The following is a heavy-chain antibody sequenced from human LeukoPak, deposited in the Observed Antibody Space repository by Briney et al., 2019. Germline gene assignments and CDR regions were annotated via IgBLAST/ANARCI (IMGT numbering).Heavy chain of an antibody. Sequence: GGSLRLSCAVSGFTFSSYWMSWVRQAPGKGLEWVANIKQDGSEKYYVDSVKGRFTISRDNAKNSLYLQMNSLRAEDTAVYYCAELGITMIGGVWGKGTTVTISS. CDR3: AELGITMIGGV. V-gene: IGHV3-7*01. D-gene: IGHD3-10*02. CDR1: GFTFSSYW. CDR2: IKQDGSEK. J-gene: IGHJ6*04.